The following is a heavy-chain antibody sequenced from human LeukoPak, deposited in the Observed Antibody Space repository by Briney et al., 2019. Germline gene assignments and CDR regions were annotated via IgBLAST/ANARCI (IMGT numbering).Heavy chain of an antibody. CDR3: AKEGFRYWYFDL. CDR2: ISSSGSTI. Sequence: GGSLRLSCAASGFTFSSYEMNWVRQAPGKGLEWVSYISSSGSTIYYADSVKGRFTISRDTSKNALYLQMNSLRAEDTAVYYCAKEGFRYWYFDLWGRGTLVTVSS. J-gene: IGHJ2*01. V-gene: IGHV3-48*03. CDR1: GFTFSSYE.